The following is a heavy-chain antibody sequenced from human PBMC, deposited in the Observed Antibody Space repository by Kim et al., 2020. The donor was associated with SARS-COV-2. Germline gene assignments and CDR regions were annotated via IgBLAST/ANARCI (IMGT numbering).Heavy chain of an antibody. CDR2: ISGSGGST. V-gene: IGHV3-23*01. D-gene: IGHD3-10*01. CDR3: AKDLQSVLLWFGDGGPNDY. CDR1: GFTFSSYA. J-gene: IGHJ4*02. Sequence: GGSLRLSCAASGFTFSSYAMSWVRQAPGKGLEWVSAISGSGGSTYYADSVKGRFTISRDNSKNTLYLQINSLRAEDTAVYYCAKDLQSVLLWFGDGGPNDYWGQGTLVTVSS.